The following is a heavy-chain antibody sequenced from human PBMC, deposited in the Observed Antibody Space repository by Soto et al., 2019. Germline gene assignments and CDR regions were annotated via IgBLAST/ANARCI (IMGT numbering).Heavy chain of an antibody. CDR2: MNPNSGNT. CDR1: GYTFTSYD. V-gene: IGHV1-8*01. CDR3: ARGKYYDYVWGSYRRAFDI. D-gene: IGHD3-16*02. J-gene: IGHJ3*02. Sequence: ASVKVSCKXSGYTFTSYDINWVRQATGQGLEWMGWMNPNSGNTGYAQKFQGRVTMTRNTSISTAYMELSSLRSEDTAVYYCARGKYYDYVWGSYRRAFDIWGQGTMVTVSS.